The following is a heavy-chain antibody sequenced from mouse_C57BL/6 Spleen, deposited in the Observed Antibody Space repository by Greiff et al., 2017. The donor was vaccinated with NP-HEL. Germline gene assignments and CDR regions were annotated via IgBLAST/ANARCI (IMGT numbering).Heavy chain of an antibody. CDR3: ARRVITTVVGGGYFDY. D-gene: IGHD1-1*01. J-gene: IGHJ2*01. CDR2: IDPSDSYT. Sequence: VQLQQPGAELVRPGTSVKLSCKASGYTFTSYWMHWVKQRPGQGLEWIGVIDPSDSYTNYNQKFKGKATLTVDTSSSTAYMQLSSLTSEDSAVYYCARRVITTVVGGGYFDYWGQGTTLTVSS. V-gene: IGHV1-59*01. CDR1: GYTFTSYW.